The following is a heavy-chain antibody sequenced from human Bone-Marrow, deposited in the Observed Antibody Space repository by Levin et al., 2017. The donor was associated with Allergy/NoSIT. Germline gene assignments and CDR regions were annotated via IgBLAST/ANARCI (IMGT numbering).Heavy chain of an antibody. V-gene: IGHV6-1*01. CDR1: GDSVSSNTAV. CDR3: ARGFGSVAPRFDS. D-gene: IGHD3-10*01. Sequence: SETLSLTCAISGDSVSSNTAVWNWIRQSPSRGLEWLGRTYYMSKWFNEYAVSVKSRITINPDTSKNQFSLQLNSVTPEDTAVYYCARGFGSVAPRFDSWGQEPWSPSPQ. CDR2: TYYMSKWFN. J-gene: IGHJ4*01.